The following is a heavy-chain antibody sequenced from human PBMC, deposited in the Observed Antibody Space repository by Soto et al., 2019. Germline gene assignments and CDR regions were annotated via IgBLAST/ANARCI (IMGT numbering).Heavy chain of an antibody. CDR2: ISDPGTST. J-gene: IGHJ3*01. V-gene: IGHV3-23*01. D-gene: IGHD2-21*02. CDR1: GFTFGNYA. CDR3: AKSLVTPSYAFDL. Sequence: HPGGSLRLSCAASGFTFGNYAMNWVRQAPGKGLEWISSISDPGTSTYYANSVKGRFSMSRDNSKNTLFLQMNRLRADDTAVYFFAKSLVTPSYAFDLWGRGTLVTVS.